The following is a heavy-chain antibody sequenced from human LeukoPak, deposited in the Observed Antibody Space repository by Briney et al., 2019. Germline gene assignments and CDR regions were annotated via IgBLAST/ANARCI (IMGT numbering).Heavy chain of an antibody. CDR2: IGSDNKP. J-gene: IGHJ6*02. V-gene: IGHV3-23*05. Sequence: PGGSLRLSRAASGFTLNAYAITWVRQAPGKGLEWVSSIGSDNKPHYSESVKGRFAISRDNSKSILFLHLNSLRAEDTALYYCARYLHYYLAKHVWGQGTTVTVSS. CDR3: ARYLHYYLAKHV. D-gene: IGHD3-10*01. CDR1: GFTLNAYA.